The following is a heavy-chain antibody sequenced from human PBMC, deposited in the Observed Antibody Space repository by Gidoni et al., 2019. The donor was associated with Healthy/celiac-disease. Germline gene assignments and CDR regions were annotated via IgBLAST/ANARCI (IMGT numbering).Heavy chain of an antibody. V-gene: IGHV3-11*01. CDR2: ISSSGSTI. CDR3: ARDEAVTATDDAFDI. CDR1: GFTFSDYY. J-gene: IGHJ3*02. D-gene: IGHD4-17*01. Sequence: QVQLVESGGGLVKPGVSLRLYCAASGFTFSDYYMSWIRQAPGKGLEWVSYISSSGSTIYYADSVKGRFTISRDNATNSLYLQMNRLSAEDTAGDYCARDEAVTATDDAFDIWGQGTMVTVSS.